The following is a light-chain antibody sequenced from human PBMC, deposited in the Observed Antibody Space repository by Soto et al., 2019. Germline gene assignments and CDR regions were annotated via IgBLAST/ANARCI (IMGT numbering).Light chain of an antibody. Sequence: DIVITQSPDSLAVSLGQRATINCKSSQSVFYRSNNKNYLAWYQQKPGQPPKLLIYWASTRASGVPDRFSGSGSGTDFTLTISRLEPKDFAVYYCQQCGSSPLTFGGGTKVDIK. CDR1: QSVFYRSNNKNY. CDR2: WAS. CDR3: QQCGSSPLT. J-gene: IGKJ4*01. V-gene: IGKV4-1*01.